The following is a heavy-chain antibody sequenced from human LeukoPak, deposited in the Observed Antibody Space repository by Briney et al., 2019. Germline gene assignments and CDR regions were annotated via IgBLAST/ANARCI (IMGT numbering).Heavy chain of an antibody. Sequence: ASVKVSCKVSGYTLTELSMHWVRQAPGKWLEWMGGFDPEDGETIYAQKFQGRVTMTEDTSTDTAYMELRSLRSDDTAVYYCARDSTIFGVVPYPPPFDYWGQGTLVTVSS. CDR2: FDPEDGET. V-gene: IGHV1-24*01. CDR1: GYTLTELS. CDR3: ARDSTIFGVVPYPPPFDY. D-gene: IGHD3-3*01. J-gene: IGHJ4*02.